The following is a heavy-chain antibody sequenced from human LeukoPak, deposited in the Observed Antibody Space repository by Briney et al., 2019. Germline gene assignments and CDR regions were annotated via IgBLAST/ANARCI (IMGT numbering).Heavy chain of an antibody. CDR1: GFTFSSYG. V-gene: IGHV3-33*01. D-gene: IGHD1-26*01. CDR2: IWYDGSNK. J-gene: IGHJ3*02. Sequence: GRSLRLSCAASGFTFSSYGMHWVRQAPGKGLEWVAVIWYDGSNKYYADSVKGRFTISRDNSKNTLYLQMNSLRAEDTAVYYCAREWWELGDAFDIWGQGTMVTVSS. CDR3: AREWWELGDAFDI.